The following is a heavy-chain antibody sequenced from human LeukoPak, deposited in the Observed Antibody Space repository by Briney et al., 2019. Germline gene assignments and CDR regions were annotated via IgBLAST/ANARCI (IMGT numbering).Heavy chain of an antibody. D-gene: IGHD3-10*01. CDR1: GGSISTYY. V-gene: IGHV4-59*08. J-gene: IGHJ6*02. CDR2: VYYSGST. CDR3: ARGYGSGSYSSYYGVDV. Sequence: SETLSLTCTVSGGSISTYYWSWIRQPPGKGLEWIGYVYYSGSTNYNPSLKSRVTISIDTSKNQFSLKLSSVTAADTAVYYCARGYGSGSYSSYYGVDVWGQGTTVTVSS.